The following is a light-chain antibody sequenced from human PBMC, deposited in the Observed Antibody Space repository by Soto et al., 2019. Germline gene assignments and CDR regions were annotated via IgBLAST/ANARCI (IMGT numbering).Light chain of an antibody. CDR3: SSYAGSSNV. V-gene: IGLV2-8*01. Sequence: QSVLTQPPSASGSPGQSVAISCTGTSSDVGGYNYVSWYQQHPGKAPKLTIYEVNKRPSGVPDRFSGSKSGNTASLTVSGLQAEDEADSYCSSYAGSSNVFGTGTKVTVL. CDR1: SSDVGGYNY. CDR2: EVN. J-gene: IGLJ1*01.